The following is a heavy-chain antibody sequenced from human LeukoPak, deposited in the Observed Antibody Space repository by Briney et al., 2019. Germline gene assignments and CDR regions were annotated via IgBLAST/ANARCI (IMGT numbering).Heavy chain of an antibody. CDR1: GYTFTGYY. CDR2: INPNSGGT. D-gene: IGHD3-16*02. Sequence: ASVTVSCKASGYTFTGYYMHWVRQAPGQGLEWMGWINPNSGGTNYAQKFQGRVTMTRDTSISTAYMELSRLRSDDTAVYYCARGRTDYDYVWGSYRETLYYFDYWGQGTLVTVSS. V-gene: IGHV1-2*02. CDR3: ARGRTDYDYVWGSYRETLYYFDY. J-gene: IGHJ4*02.